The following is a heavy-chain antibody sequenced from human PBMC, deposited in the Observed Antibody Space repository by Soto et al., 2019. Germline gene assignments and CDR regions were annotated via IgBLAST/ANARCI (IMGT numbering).Heavy chain of an antibody. CDR1: GYTFTSYD. J-gene: IGHJ6*03. CDR2: MNPNSGNT. CDR3: ARGRGYCSGGSCYYYYYYMDV. Sequence: ASVKLSCKASGYTFTSYDINWVRQATGQGHEWMGWMNPNSGNTGYAQKFQGRVTMTRSTSISTAYMELSSLRSEDTAVYYCARGRGYCSGGSCYYYYYYMDVWGKGTTVTVS. V-gene: IGHV1-8*01. D-gene: IGHD2-15*01.